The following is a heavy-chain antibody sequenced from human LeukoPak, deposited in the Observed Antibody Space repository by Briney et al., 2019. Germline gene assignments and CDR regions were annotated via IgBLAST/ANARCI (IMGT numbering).Heavy chain of an antibody. Sequence: GASVKGSCKASGYTFTSYDINWVRQATGQGLEWMGWMNPNSGNTGYAQKFQGRVTITRNTSISTAYMELSSLRSEDTAVYYCARGLYSSGWYAFKYYFDYWGQGTLVTVSS. CDR1: GYTFTSYD. V-gene: IGHV1-8*03. CDR3: ARGLYSSGWYAFKYYFDY. J-gene: IGHJ4*02. CDR2: MNPNSGNT. D-gene: IGHD6-19*01.